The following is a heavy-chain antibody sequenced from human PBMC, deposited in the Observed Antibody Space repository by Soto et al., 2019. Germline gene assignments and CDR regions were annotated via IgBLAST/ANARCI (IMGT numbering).Heavy chain of an antibody. J-gene: IGHJ6*02. V-gene: IGHV3-21*01. Sequence: PGGSLRRSCAAPGFTFSSNSMNWVRQAPGKGLEWVSSISSSSSYIYYADSVKGRFTISRDNAKNSLYLQMNSLRAEDPAVYFCARGDYGDYVGYYGMDVWRQGTTVTVSS. CDR1: GFTFSSNS. CDR3: ARGDYGDYVGYYGMDV. CDR2: ISSSSSYI. D-gene: IGHD4-17*01.